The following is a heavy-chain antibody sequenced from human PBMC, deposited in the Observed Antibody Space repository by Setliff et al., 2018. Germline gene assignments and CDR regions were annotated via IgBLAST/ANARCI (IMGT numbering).Heavy chain of an antibody. CDR3: ARHGGWYFDL. CDR1: GGSFTGYY. V-gene: IGHV4-34*01. Sequence: SETLSLTCTVYGGSFTGYYWSWFRQVPGKGMEWIAEIGHSDMPHYNPSLKSRVSISADTSKTEYYLRLNSVTAADSAVYYCARHGGWYFDLWGRGTLVTVSS. J-gene: IGHJ2*01. CDR2: IGHSDMP. D-gene: IGHD4-17*01.